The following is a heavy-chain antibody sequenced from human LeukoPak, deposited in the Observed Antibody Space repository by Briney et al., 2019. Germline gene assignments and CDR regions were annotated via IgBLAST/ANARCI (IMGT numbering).Heavy chain of an antibody. CDR1: GFTFSGYG. V-gene: IGHV3-30*02. Sequence: GGSLRLSCAASGFTFSGYGMHCVRQAPGKGLEWVAFIRYDGNDKYYADSVKGRFTISRDNSKNTLYPQMNSLRAEDTAVYYCASRNSNGYFGTPWGQGTLVTVSS. CDR3: ASRNSNGYFGTP. D-gene: IGHD3-22*01. CDR2: IRYDGNDK. J-gene: IGHJ5*02.